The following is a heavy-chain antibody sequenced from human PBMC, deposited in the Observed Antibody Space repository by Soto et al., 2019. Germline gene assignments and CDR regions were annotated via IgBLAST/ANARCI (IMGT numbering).Heavy chain of an antibody. V-gene: IGHV1-69*06. J-gene: IGHJ4*02. D-gene: IGHD6-19*01. CDR2: IIPIFGTA. CDR3: ARDGYSSGWTPFDY. CDR1: GGTFSSYA. Sequence: ASVKVSCKASGGTFSSYAISWVRQAPGQGLEWMGGIIPIFGTANYAQKFQGRVTITADKSTSTAYMELSSLRSEDTAVYYCARDGYSSGWTPFDYWGQGTLVTVSS.